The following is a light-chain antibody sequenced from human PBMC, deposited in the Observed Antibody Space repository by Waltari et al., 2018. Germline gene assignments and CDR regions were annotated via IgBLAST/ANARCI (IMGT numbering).Light chain of an antibody. CDR1: HAISDY. Sequence: DIQMTQSPSSLSASAGDTVTITCQANHAISDYLNWYQQKPGKAPNLLISDASHLEAGVPSRFSGSGYGTDFTFTISSLQPEDFATYYCQQHDNPPFTFGQGTKLEIK. CDR3: QQHDNPPFT. J-gene: IGKJ2*01. CDR2: DAS. V-gene: IGKV1-33*01.